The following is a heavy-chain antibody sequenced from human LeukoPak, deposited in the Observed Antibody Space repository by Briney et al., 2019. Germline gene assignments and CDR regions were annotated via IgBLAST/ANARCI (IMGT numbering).Heavy chain of an antibody. J-gene: IGHJ4*02. CDR2: IYTSGSI. V-gene: IGHV4-4*09. CDR3: ARHGGGSSSWYSVGC. CDR1: GGSISGYY. Sequence: SETLSLTCTVSGGSISGYYWSWIRPPPGKGLEWIGFIYTSGSINYNPSLKSRVTISVDTSKNQFSLKLSSVTAADTAVYYCARHGGGSSSWYSVGCWGQGTLVTVSS. D-gene: IGHD6-13*01.